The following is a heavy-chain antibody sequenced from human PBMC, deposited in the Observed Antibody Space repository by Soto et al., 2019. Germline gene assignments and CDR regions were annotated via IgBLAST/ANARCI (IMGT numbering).Heavy chain of an antibody. Sequence: PSETLALTCTVSGGSISSGGYYWSWIRQHPGKGLEWIGYIYYSGSTYYNPSLKSRVTISVDTSKNQFSLKLSSVTAADTAVYYCARASSLLYVAAAGNGPEYFQHWGQGTLVTVSS. CDR1: GGSISSGGYY. CDR2: IYYSGST. J-gene: IGHJ1*01. V-gene: IGHV4-31*03. CDR3: ARASSLLYVAAAGNGPEYFQH. D-gene: IGHD6-13*01.